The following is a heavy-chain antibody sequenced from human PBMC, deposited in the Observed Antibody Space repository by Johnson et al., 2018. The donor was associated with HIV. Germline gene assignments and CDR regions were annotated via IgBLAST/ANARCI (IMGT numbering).Heavy chain of an antibody. V-gene: IGHV3-7*05. D-gene: IGHD6-13*01. CDR2: IKQDGSEK. CDR1: GFTFSSYW. J-gene: IGHJ3*02. CDR3: ARVKRGPNSSSWYEVFGRSSNDAFDI. Sequence: VQLVESGGGLVQPGGSLRLSCAASGFTFSSYWMSWVRQAPGKGLEWVANIKQDGSEKYYVDSVKGRFTISRDNAKNSLYLQMNSLRAEDTAVYYCARVKRGPNSSSWYEVFGRSSNDAFDIWGQGTMVTVSS.